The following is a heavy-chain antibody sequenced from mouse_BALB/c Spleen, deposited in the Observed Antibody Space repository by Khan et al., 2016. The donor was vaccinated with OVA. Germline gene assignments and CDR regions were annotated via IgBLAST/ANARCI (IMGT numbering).Heavy chain of an antibody. Sequence: QVQLKESGAELVRPGASVKLSCKTSGYIFTSYWIHWVKQRPGQGLEWIARIYPGTDNTYYNEKFKDKATLTADKSSSTAYMQLSSLKSEDSAVYFCAREGALYYFDYWGHGTTLTVSS. V-gene: IGHV1-76*01. CDR1: GYIFTSYW. CDR3: AREGALYYFDY. J-gene: IGHJ2*01. CDR2: IYPGTDNT. D-gene: IGHD3-1*01.